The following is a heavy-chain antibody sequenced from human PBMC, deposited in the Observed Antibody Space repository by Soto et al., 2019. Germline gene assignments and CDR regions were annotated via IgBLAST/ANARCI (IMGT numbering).Heavy chain of an antibody. CDR2: IIPILGIA. D-gene: IGHD2-15*01. V-gene: IGHV1-69*08. Sequence: QVQLVQSGAEVKKPGSSVKVSCKASGGTFSSYTISWVRQAPGQGLEWMGRIIPILGIADYAQNFQGRVTITADKSTSTAYMELSSLRSEGTAVYYCAREQVILGTYGMDVWGQGTTVTVSS. CDR1: GGTFSSYT. CDR3: AREQVILGTYGMDV. J-gene: IGHJ6*02.